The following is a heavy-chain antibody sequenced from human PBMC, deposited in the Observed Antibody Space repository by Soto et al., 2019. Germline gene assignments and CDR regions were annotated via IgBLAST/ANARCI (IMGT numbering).Heavy chain of an antibody. D-gene: IGHD3-3*01. CDR3: ARYRDFWSGYYLNWFDP. CDR2: IYYSGST. Sequence: SETLSLTCTVSGGSISSGGYYWSWIRQHPGKGLEWIGYIYYSGSTYYNPSLKSRVTISVDTSKNQFSLKLSSVTAADTAVYYCARYRDFWSGYYLNWFDPWGQGTLVTVSS. J-gene: IGHJ5*02. V-gene: IGHV4-31*03. CDR1: GGSISSGGYY.